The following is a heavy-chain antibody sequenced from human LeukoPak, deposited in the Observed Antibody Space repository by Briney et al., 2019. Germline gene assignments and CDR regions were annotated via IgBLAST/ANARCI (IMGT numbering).Heavy chain of an antibody. CDR2: IIPIFGTA. D-gene: IGHD3-10*01. V-gene: IGHV1-69*01. Sequence: SVKVSCKASGGTFSSYAISRVRQAPGQGLEWMGGIIPIFGTANYAQKFQGRVTITADESTSTAYMELSSLRSEDTAVYYCARERDENSMNYGSGSPHYYYYYMDVWGKGTTVTVSS. J-gene: IGHJ6*03. CDR3: ARERDENSMNYGSGSPHYYYYYMDV. CDR1: GGTFSSYA.